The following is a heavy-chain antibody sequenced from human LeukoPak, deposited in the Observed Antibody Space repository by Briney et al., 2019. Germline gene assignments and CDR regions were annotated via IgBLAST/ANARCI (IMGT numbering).Heavy chain of an antibody. V-gene: IGHV3-21*01. Sequence: PGGSLRLSCAASGFTFSRYTMNLVRQAPGKGLEWVSSISSSSSYIYYADSVKGRFTISRDNAKNSLYLQMNSLRAEDTAVYYCARSTAYYYDSSGYYPFDDWGQGTPVTVSS. J-gene: IGHJ4*02. CDR3: ARSTAYYYDSSGYYPFDD. CDR2: ISSSSSYI. CDR1: GFTFSRYT. D-gene: IGHD3-22*01.